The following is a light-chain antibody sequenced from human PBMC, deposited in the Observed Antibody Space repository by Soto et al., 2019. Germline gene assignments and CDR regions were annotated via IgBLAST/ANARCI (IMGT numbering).Light chain of an antibody. CDR2: GAS. CDR1: QSVNNN. Sequence: EIILTQSPASLSVSPGERATLSCRASQSVNNNLAWYQQNPGQAPRRLIYGASTRATGIPGRFRGSGSGTAFTLTITSLQSEDFAVYFCQQYNNLPPDTFGQGTKLEIK. J-gene: IGKJ2*01. V-gene: IGKV3-15*01. CDR3: QQYNNLPPDT.